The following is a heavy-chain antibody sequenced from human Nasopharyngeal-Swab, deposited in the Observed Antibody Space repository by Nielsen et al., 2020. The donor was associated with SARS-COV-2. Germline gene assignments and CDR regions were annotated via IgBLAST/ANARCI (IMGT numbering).Heavy chain of an antibody. CDR3: AKDWYSWVAAAAPGVYFDY. Sequence: GESLKISCAASGFTFSSYAMSWVRQAPGKGLEWVSAISGSGGSTYYADSVKGRFTISRDNSKNTLYLQMNSLRAEDTAVYYCAKDWYSWVAAAAPGVYFDYWGQGTLVTVSP. D-gene: IGHD6-13*01. CDR2: ISGSGGST. V-gene: IGHV3-23*01. J-gene: IGHJ4*02. CDR1: GFTFSSYA.